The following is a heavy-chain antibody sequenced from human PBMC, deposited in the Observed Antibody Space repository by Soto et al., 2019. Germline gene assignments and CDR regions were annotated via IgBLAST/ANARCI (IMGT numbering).Heavy chain of an antibody. CDR1: GFTFSSYW. D-gene: IGHD6-13*01. CDR2: IKQDGSEK. CDR3: ARDEKRYSSSWTAKDYYYYGMDV. J-gene: IGHJ6*02. V-gene: IGHV3-7*01. Sequence: GGSLRLSCAASGFTFSSYWMSWVRQAPGKGLEWVANIKQDGSEKYYVDSVKGRFTISRDNAKNSLYLQMNSLRAEDTAVYYCARDEKRYSSSWTAKDYYYYGMDVWGQGTTVTVSS.